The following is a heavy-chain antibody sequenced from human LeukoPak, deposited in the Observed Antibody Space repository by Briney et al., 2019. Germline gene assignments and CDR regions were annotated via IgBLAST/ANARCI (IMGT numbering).Heavy chain of an antibody. J-gene: IGHJ4*02. V-gene: IGHV4-59*11. CDR1: GGSINSHY. D-gene: IGHD2-2*01. CDR2: ISYSGST. CDR3: ARGLSDHSPEVPVPAATPEYYFDY. Sequence: SETLSLTCTVSGGSINSHYWSWIRQPPGKGLEWIGYISYSGSTDYNPSLKSRVAFSVDTSKNQVSLKLSSVTAADTAVYYCARGLSDHSPEVPVPAATPEYYFDYWGQGTLVTVSS.